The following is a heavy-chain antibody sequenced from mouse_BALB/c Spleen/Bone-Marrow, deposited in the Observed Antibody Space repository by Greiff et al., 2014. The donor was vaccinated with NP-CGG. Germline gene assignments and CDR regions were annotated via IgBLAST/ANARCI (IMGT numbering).Heavy chain of an antibody. J-gene: IGHJ1*01. CDR3: ARHESYGNYLYFDV. CDR1: GYTFTEYI. D-gene: IGHD2-10*02. V-gene: IGHV1-62-2*01. Sequence: QVQLQQSGAGLVKPGASVKLSCKASGYTFTEYIIHWVKQRSGQGLEWIGWFYPGXGXXXXXXXXXXXXTXXAXXSSSTVYMELSRLTSEDSAVYFCARHESYGNYLYFDVWGAGTTVTVSS. CDR2: FYPGXGXX.